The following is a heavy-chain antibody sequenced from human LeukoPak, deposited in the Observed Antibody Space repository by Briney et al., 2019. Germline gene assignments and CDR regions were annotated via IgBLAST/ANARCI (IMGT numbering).Heavy chain of an antibody. CDR3: ARAWPKGGFYFDY. CDR1: GYTFTTYY. CDR2: INPSGGSI. V-gene: IGHV1-46*01. J-gene: IGHJ4*02. D-gene: IGHD3-16*01. Sequence: GASVKVSCKASGYTFTTYYMHWVRQTPGQGLEWMGIINPSGGSITYAQKIQGRVTMTRDTSTSTVYMELSSLRSEDTALYYCARAWPKGGFYFDYWGQGTLVTVSS.